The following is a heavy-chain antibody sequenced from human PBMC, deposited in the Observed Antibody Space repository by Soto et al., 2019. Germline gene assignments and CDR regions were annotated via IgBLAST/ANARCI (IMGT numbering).Heavy chain of an antibody. V-gene: IGHV3-53*04. D-gene: IGHD3-10*01. CDR3: ARGPEGSGLTDKWFDP. CDR1: GFTVSSNY. J-gene: IGHJ5*02. CDR2: IYSGGST. Sequence: EVQLVESGGGLVQPGGSLRLSCAASGFTVSSNYMSWVRQAPGKGLEWVSVIYSGGSTYYADSVKGRFTISRHNAKNARCLHMNSLRAEDTAVYYCARGPEGSGLTDKWFDPWGQGTLVTVSS.